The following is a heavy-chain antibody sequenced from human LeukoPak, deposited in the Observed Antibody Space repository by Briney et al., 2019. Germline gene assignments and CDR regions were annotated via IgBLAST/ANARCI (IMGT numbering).Heavy chain of an antibody. D-gene: IGHD3-22*01. CDR1: GYSFTSYW. V-gene: IGHV5-51*01. Sequence: PGESLKISCKGSGYSFTSYWIGWVRQMPGKGLEWMGIIYPGDSDTRYSPSFQGQVTISADKSISTAYLQWSSLKASDTAMYYCARKNYYDSSGYSFGAFDIWGQGTMVTVSS. J-gene: IGHJ3*02. CDR3: ARKNYYDSSGYSFGAFDI. CDR2: IYPGDSDT.